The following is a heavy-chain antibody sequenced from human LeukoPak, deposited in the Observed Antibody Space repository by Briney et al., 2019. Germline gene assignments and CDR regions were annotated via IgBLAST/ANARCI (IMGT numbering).Heavy chain of an antibody. D-gene: IGHD6-13*01. J-gene: IGHJ6*03. CDR3: ARERSLVGQQLNYYYYMDV. CDR1: GFTFSSYW. V-gene: IGHV3-74*01. Sequence: PGGSLRLSCAASGFTFSSYWIHWVRQAPGKGLVWVSRINNDGSNTIYADSVKGRFTMSRDNAKNSLYLQMNSLRAEDTAVYYCARERSLVGQQLNYYYYMDVWGQGTLVTVSS. CDR2: INNDGSNT.